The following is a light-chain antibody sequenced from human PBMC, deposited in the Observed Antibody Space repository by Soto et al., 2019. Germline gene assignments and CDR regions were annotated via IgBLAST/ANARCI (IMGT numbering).Light chain of an antibody. CDR2: EVS. J-gene: IGLJ1*01. CDR3: SSFAGSNTVGV. Sequence: QSALTQPPSASGSPGQSVTISCTGTSSDVGGYNYVSWYQQHPGEAPKLMIYEVSKRPSGVPDRFSGSKSGNTASLTVSGLQAEDEADYYCSSFAGSNTVGVFGSGTKLTVL. CDR1: SSDVGGYNY. V-gene: IGLV2-8*01.